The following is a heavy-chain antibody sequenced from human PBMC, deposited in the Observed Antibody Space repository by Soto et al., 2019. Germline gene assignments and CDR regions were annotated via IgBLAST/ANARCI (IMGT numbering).Heavy chain of an antibody. CDR1: GGSISSGGYY. CDR2: IYYSGST. Sequence: QVQLQESGPGLVKPSQTLSLTCTVSGGSISSGGYYWSWIRQHPGKGLEWIGYIYYSGSTYYNPSPKSRVTISVDTSKNQFSLKLSSVTAADTAVYYCAGGIQPRGPYNWFDPWGQGTLVTVSS. J-gene: IGHJ5*02. D-gene: IGHD5-18*01. CDR3: AGGIQPRGPYNWFDP. V-gene: IGHV4-31*03.